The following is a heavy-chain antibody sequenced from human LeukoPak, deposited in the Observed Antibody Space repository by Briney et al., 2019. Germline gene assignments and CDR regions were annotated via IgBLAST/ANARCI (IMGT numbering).Heavy chain of an antibody. J-gene: IGHJ4*02. CDR1: GFTFSSYS. V-gene: IGHV3-21*01. Sequence: GGSLRLSCAASGFTFSSYSMNWVRQAPGKGLEWVSSISSSSSYIYYADSVKGRFTISRDNSKNTLYLQMNSLRAEDTAVYYCARNRGPGYCSGGSCFGWGQGTLVTVSS. CDR2: ISSSSSYI. CDR3: ARNRGPGYCSGGSCFG. D-gene: IGHD2-15*01.